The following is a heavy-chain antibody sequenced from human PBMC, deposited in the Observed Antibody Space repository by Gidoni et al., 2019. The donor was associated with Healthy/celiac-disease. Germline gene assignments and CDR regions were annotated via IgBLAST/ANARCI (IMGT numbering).Heavy chain of an antibody. CDR1: GGSFSGYY. Sequence: QVQLQQWGAGLLKPSETLSLTCAVYGGSFSGYYWSWIRQPPGKGLEWIGEINHSGSTNYNPSLKSRVTISVDTSKNQFSLKLSSVTAADTAVYYCARMATIWGYYYGMDVWGQGTTVTVSS. D-gene: IGHD5-12*01. J-gene: IGHJ6*02. CDR2: INHSGST. V-gene: IGHV4-34*01. CDR3: ARMATIWGYYYGMDV.